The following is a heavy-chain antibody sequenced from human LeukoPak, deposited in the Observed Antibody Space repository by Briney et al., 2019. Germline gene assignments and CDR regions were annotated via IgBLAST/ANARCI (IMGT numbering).Heavy chain of an antibody. CDR1: GDSVSSNSAA. CDR2: TYYRSKWFI. D-gene: IGHD6-19*01. V-gene: IGHV6-1*01. Sequence: SQTLSLTCGISGDSVSSNSAAWNWTRQSPSRGLEWLGRTYYRSKWFINYAPSVKSRIIINPDTPKNQVSLQLNSVTPEDTAVYYCTRSDCSSGRCPGFDNWGQGTLVTVSS. J-gene: IGHJ5*02. CDR3: TRSDCSSGRCPGFDN.